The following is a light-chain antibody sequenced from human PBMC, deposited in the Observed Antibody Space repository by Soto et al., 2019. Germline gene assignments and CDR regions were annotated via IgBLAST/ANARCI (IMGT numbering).Light chain of an antibody. CDR2: EVT. CDR3: CSYAGSPSYVL. CDR1: SSDVGSYDL. J-gene: IGLJ2*01. V-gene: IGLV2-23*02. Sequence: QSVLTQPASVSGSPGQSITFSCTGSSSDVGSYDLVSWYQQHPGKAPKLIIYEVTMRPSGVSNRFSGSKSGNTASLAISGLQAEDEADYYCCSYAGSPSYVLFGGGTKVTVL.